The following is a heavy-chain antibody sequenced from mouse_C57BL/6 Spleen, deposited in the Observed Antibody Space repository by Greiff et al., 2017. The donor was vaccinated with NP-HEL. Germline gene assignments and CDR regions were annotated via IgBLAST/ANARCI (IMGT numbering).Heavy chain of an antibody. V-gene: IGHV1-26*01. Sequence: VQLQQSGPELVKPGASVKISCKASGYTFTDYYMNWVKQSPGKSLEWIGDINPNNGGTSYNQKFKGKATLTVDKSSSTAYMELRSLTSEDSAVYYCARRGDLYFDYWGQGTTLTVSS. CDR3: ARRGDLYFDY. D-gene: IGHD3-3*01. J-gene: IGHJ2*01. CDR1: GYTFTDYY. CDR2: INPNNGGT.